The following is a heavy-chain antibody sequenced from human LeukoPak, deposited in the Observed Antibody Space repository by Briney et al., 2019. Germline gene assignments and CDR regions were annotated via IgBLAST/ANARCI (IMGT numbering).Heavy chain of an antibody. CDR1: GFTFSSYG. CDR2: IWYDGSNK. CDR3: ARDAVYSSSWQYY. J-gene: IGHJ4*02. Sequence: GGSLRLSCSASGFTFSSYGMHWVRQAPGKGLEWVAVIWYDGSNKYYADSVKGRFTISRDNSKNTLYLQMNSLRAEDTAVYCCARDAVYSSSWQYYWGQGTLVTVSS. V-gene: IGHV3-33*08. D-gene: IGHD6-13*01.